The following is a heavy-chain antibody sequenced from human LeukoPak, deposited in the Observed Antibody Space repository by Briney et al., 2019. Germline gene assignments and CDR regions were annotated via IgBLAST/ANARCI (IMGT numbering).Heavy chain of an antibody. CDR1: GGSLSGYS. V-gene: IGHV4-34*01. D-gene: IGHD2-2*01. CDR2: ITHSGST. Sequence: PSETLSLTCAVYGGSLSGYSWNWIRQPPGKGLEWIGEITHSGSTNYNPSLKSRVTISVDTSKNQFSLKLTSVTAADTDVYYCARGWAYCSSTSCSVFDYWCQGALVTVSS. CDR3: ARGWAYCSSTSCSVFDY. J-gene: IGHJ4*02.